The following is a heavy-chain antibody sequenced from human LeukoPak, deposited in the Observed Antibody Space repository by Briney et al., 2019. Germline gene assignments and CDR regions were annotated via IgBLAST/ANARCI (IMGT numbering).Heavy chain of an antibody. J-gene: IGHJ4*02. D-gene: IGHD5-18*01. CDR3: ARGPSSGYSYG. CDR2: IYYSGNT. CDR1: GGSISSYY. V-gene: IGHV4-59*01. Sequence: SETLSLTCTVSGGSISSYYWSWIRQPPGKGLKWIGYIYYSGNTNYNPSLKSRVTISVDTSKNQFSLNLSSVTAADTAVYYCARGPSSGYSYGWGQGTLVTVSS.